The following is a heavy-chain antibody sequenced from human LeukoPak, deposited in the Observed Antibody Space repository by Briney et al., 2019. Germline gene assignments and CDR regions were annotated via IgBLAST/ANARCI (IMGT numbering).Heavy chain of an antibody. CDR2: ISAYNGNT. Sequence: ASVKVSCKASGYTFTSYGISWVRQAPGQGLEWMGWISAYNGNTNYAQKLQGRVTMNTDTSTSTAYMELRSLRSDDTAVYYCARKSRYYDAFDIWGQGTMVTVSS. CDR1: GYTFTSYG. CDR3: ARKSRYYDAFDI. D-gene: IGHD1-26*01. J-gene: IGHJ3*02. V-gene: IGHV1-18*01.